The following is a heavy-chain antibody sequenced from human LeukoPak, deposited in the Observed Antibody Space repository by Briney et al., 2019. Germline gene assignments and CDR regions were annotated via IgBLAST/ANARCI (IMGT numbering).Heavy chain of an antibody. Sequence: ASVKVSCKASGYTFTGYYMHWVRQAPGKGLEWMGWINPNSGGTNYAQKFQGRVTMTRDTSISTAYMELSRLRSDDTAVYYCARGRGITMVRGVVDYWGQGTLVTVSS. CDR1: GYTFTGYY. CDR3: ARGRGITMVRGVVDY. V-gene: IGHV1-2*02. D-gene: IGHD3-10*01. J-gene: IGHJ4*02. CDR2: INPNSGGT.